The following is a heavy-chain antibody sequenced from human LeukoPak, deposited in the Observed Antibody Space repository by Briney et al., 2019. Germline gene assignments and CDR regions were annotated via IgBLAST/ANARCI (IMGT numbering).Heavy chain of an antibody. Sequence: GGSLRLSCAASGFTFSSYWMHWVRQAPGKGLVWVSRINTDGSSTSYADSVKGRFTISRDNAKNTLYLQMNSLRAEDTAVYYCATGFSVWAARRGYWGQGTLVTVSS. CDR1: GFTFSSYW. J-gene: IGHJ4*02. D-gene: IGHD6-6*01. CDR2: INTDGSST. V-gene: IGHV3-74*01. CDR3: ATGFSVWAARRGY.